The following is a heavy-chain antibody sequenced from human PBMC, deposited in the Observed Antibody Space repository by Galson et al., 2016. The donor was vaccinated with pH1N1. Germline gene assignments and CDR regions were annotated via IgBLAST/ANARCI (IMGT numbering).Heavy chain of an antibody. Sequence: SVKVSCKASGYTFTTNYIHWVRQAPGQGLEWMGVIYPSGGGTTYAQKFQARVTMTRDTSTSTVYMDLSSLKSEDTAVYYCTRDLGRRREYWGQGTLVTVSS. CDR1: GYTFTTNY. D-gene: IGHD1-26*01. J-gene: IGHJ4*02. CDR2: IYPSGGGT. V-gene: IGHV1-46*01. CDR3: TRDLGRRREY.